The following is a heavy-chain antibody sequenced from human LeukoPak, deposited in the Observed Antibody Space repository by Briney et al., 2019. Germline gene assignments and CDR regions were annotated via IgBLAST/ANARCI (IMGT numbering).Heavy chain of an antibody. V-gene: IGHV3-21*01. CDR1: GFTFSNYS. Sequence: GGSLTLSWAASGFTFSNYSMNWVRQAPGEGLEWVSSISSSGSFIYYADSVKGRFTISRDNARNSLFLQTNSLRAEDTAVYYCATDLRYCSSASCSENGAFDIWGQGTMVTVSS. J-gene: IGHJ3*02. CDR3: ATDLRYCSSASCSENGAFDI. D-gene: IGHD2-2*01. CDR2: ISSSGSFI.